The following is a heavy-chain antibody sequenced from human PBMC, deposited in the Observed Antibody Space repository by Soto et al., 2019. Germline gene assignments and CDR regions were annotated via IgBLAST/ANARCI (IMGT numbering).Heavy chain of an antibody. Sequence: PSETLSLSCTVSGDSISSNYWTWIRQHRGKGQTRLGYIYYSCSTNYTPSLKSRDTISVDTSKNPSSLKLTSVTATDTAVYDCARGKATIGPWGQETLDTVSS. J-gene: IGHJ5*02. CDR2: IYYSCST. V-gene: IGHV4-59*12. CDR1: GDSISSNY. D-gene: IGHD5-12*01. CDR3: ARGKATIGP.